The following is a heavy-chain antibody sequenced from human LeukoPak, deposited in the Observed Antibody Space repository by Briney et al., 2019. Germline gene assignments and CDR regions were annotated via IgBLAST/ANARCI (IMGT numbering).Heavy chain of an antibody. CDR2: ISAYNGNT. D-gene: IGHD2-2*01. J-gene: IGHJ6*02. CDR1: GYTFTSYG. V-gene: IGHV1-18*01. CDR3: ARDGWRGPVRNTVVPAAKLYYGMDV. Sequence: GASVKVSCKASGYTFTSYGISWVRQAPGQGLEWMGWISAYNGNTNYAQKLQGRVTMTTDTSTSTAYMELRSLRSDDTAVYYCARDGWRGPVRNTVVPAAKLYYGMDVWGQGTTVTVSS.